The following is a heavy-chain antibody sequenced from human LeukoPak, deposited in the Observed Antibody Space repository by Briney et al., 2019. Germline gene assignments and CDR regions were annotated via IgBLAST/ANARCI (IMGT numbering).Heavy chain of an antibody. V-gene: IGHV4-59*01. CDR3: ARERPRQPECYRFDL. J-gene: IGHJ2*01. CDR1: GGSISSYY. CDR2: IYYSGST. Sequence: PSEILSLTCTVSGGSISSYYWSWMRQPPGKGLEWMGYIYYSGSTNYNPTLKSRVTRSVDTSKNQFSLKLSSVTAADTAVYYCARERPRQPECYRFDLWGRGTLVTVSS. D-gene: IGHD2-15*01.